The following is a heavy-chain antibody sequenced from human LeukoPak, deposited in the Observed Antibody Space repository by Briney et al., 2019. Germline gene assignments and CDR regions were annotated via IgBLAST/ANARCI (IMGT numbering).Heavy chain of an antibody. D-gene: IGHD5-12*01. V-gene: IGHV3-30*02. CDR1: GFTFSNYG. J-gene: IGHJ4*02. CDR3: AKGQYIVTTISQEGFEY. Sequence: GGTLRLSCAASGFTFSNYGMHWVRQSPGKGLDWVAFIGSDGTKKYSADSVKGRFTISGDNSRNTLYLQMNSLKTEDTAVYYCAKGQYIVTTISQEGFEYWGQGTLVTVST. CDR2: IGSDGTKK.